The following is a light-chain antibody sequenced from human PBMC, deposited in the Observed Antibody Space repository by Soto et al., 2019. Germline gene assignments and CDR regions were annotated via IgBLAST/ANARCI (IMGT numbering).Light chain of an antibody. CDR1: QSIRDW. CDR2: KAS. V-gene: IGKV1-5*03. CDR3: QHYNSYSEA. J-gene: IGKJ1*01. Sequence: DIQMTQSPSTLSASVGDRVTITCRASQSIRDWLAWYQQIPGKAPKLLIYKASNLETGVPSRFSGTGSGTEFTLIINGLQPDDFATYYCQHYNSYSEAFGQGTKVELK.